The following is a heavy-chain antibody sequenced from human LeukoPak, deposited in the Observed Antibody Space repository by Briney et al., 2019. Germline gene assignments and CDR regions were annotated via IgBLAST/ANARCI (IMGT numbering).Heavy chain of an antibody. D-gene: IGHD4-17*01. Sequence: PSQTLSLTCAVSGDSISSGGYWWSWIRQPPGKGLEWIGYIYYSGSTNYNPSLKSRVTISVDTSKNQFSLKLSSVTAADTAVYYCASSSDYGDFKAHSFDYWGQGTLVTVSS. CDR2: IYYSGST. CDR1: GDSISSGGYW. V-gene: IGHV4-61*08. J-gene: IGHJ4*02. CDR3: ASSSDYGDFKAHSFDY.